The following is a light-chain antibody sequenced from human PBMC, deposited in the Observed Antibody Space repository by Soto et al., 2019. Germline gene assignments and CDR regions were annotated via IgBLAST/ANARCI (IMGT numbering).Light chain of an antibody. CDR3: QSYDSSLRGL. J-gene: IGLJ2*01. CDR1: SSNIGAGYD. V-gene: IGLV1-40*01. CDR2: GDS. Sequence: QSVLTQPPSVSGAPGQRVTISCTGNSSNIGAGYDVHWYQQLPGTAPKLLMYGDSNRPSGVPDRFSGSKSGTSASLAITGLQVEDEADYYCQSYDSSLRGLFGGGTKVTVL.